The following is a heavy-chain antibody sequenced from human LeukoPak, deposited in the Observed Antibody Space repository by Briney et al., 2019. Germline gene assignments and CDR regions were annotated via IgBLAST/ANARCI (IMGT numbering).Heavy chain of an antibody. CDR2: MNPNSGNT. D-gene: IGHD5-24*01. CDR1: GYTFTSYD. V-gene: IGHV1-8*01. Sequence: ASVKVSCKASGYTFTSYDINWVRQATGQGLEWMGWMNPNSGNTGYAQKFQGRVTVTRNTSISTAYMELSSLRSEDTAVYYCARGDGYNPHYGMDVWGQGTTVTVSS. CDR3: ARGDGYNPHYGMDV. J-gene: IGHJ6*02.